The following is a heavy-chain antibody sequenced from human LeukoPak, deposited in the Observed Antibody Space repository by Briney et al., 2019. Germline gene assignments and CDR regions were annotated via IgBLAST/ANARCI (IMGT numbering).Heavy chain of an antibody. J-gene: IGHJ4*02. Sequence: GASVKVSCKASGYTFTSYGISWVRQAPGQGLEWMGWISAYNGNTNYAQKLRGRVTMTTDTSTSTAYMELRSLRSDDTAVYYCAREGYDSSGYYRGGEFDYWGQGTLVTVSS. CDR3: AREGYDSSGYYRGGEFDY. CDR2: ISAYNGNT. D-gene: IGHD3-22*01. CDR1: GYTFTSYG. V-gene: IGHV1-18*01.